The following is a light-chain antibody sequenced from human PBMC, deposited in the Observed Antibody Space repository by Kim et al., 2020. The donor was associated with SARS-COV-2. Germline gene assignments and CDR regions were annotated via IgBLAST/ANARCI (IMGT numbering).Light chain of an antibody. Sequence: GQAVTIACTGASHDVKYYNYVSWYQQHPGKAPELMIYDVTERPSGVSYRFAGSKSGNTASLTISGLQAEDEADYYCNSYTSGTTWVFGGGTQLTVL. CDR3: NSYTSGTTWV. CDR2: DVT. CDR1: SHDVKYYNY. J-gene: IGLJ3*02. V-gene: IGLV2-14*04.